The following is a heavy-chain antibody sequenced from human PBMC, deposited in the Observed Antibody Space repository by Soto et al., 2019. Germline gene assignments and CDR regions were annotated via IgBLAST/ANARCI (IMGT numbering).Heavy chain of an antibody. V-gene: IGHV5-51*01. J-gene: IGHJ6*02. CDR3: ARRSGDNVSDDHYGIDV. Sequence: PGESLKISCKGSGFSFSSYWIGWVRQMPGKGLEWMGIIYPSDSDTRYSPSFQGQVTISADKSINTAYLPWSSLKASDTAMYYCARRSGDNVSDDHYGIDVWGQGTTVTVSS. CDR2: IYPSDSDT. D-gene: IGHD4-17*01. CDR1: GFSFSSYW.